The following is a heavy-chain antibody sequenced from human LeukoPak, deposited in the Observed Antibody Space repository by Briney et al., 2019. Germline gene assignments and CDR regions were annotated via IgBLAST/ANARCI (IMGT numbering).Heavy chain of an antibody. CDR2: ISYDGSNK. CDR3: AKGLSTDSSSDDY. Sequence: GGSLRHSCAASGFTFSSYGMHWVRQAPGKGLEWVAVISYDGSNKYYADSVKGRFTIPRDNAKNTLYLQMNSLRAEDTAVYYCAKGLSTDSSSDDYWGQGTLVTVSS. CDR1: GFTFSSYG. V-gene: IGHV3-30*18. J-gene: IGHJ4*02. D-gene: IGHD6-13*01.